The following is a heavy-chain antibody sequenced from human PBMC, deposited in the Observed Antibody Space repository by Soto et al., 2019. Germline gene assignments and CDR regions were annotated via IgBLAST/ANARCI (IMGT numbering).Heavy chain of an antibody. CDR1: GFTFSNAW. CDR3: TTNDYGDDDHDY. CDR2: IKSKTDGGTT. V-gene: IGHV3-15*01. J-gene: IGHJ4*02. D-gene: IGHD4-17*01. Sequence: GGSLRLSCAASGFTFSNAWMSWVRQAPGKGLEWVGRIKSKTDGGTTDYAAPVKGRFTISRDDSKNTLYLQMNSLKTEDTAVYYCTTNDYGDDDHDYWGQGTLVTVSS.